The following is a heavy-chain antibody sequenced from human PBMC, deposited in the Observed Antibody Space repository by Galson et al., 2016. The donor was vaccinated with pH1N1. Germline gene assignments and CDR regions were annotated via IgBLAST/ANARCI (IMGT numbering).Heavy chain of an antibody. D-gene: IGHD6-19*01. J-gene: IGHJ2*01. CDR2: ISAYNGDT. Sequence: SVKVSCKASGGTFNNFTIHWVRQAPGQGLEWMAWISAYNGDTKYAQKFQGRVTMTTDTSANTAYMELRGLRSDDTAVYYCARHRSGWSGALTYWYFDLWGRGTLVTVSS. CDR1: GGTFNNFT. V-gene: IGHV1-18*04. CDR3: ARHRSGWSGALTYWYFDL.